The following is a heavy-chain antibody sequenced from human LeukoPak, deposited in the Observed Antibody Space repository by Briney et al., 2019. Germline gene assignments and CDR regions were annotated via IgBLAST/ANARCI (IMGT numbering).Heavy chain of an antibody. Sequence: SETLSLTCTVSGGSISSGGYYWSWIRQPPGKGLEWIGYIYHSGSTYYNPSLKSRVTISVDRSKNQFSLKLSSVTPEDTAVYYCARSSGWYDDYWGQGTLVTVSS. V-gene: IGHV4-30-2*01. J-gene: IGHJ4*02. CDR3: ARSSGWYDDY. CDR2: IYHSGST. D-gene: IGHD6-19*01. CDR1: GGSISSGGYY.